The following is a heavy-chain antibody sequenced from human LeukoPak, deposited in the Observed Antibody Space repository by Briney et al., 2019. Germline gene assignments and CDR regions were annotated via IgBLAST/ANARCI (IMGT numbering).Heavy chain of an antibody. CDR3: ARHPAYGPFDY. D-gene: IGHD3-10*01. V-gene: IGHV4-34*01. Sequence: KPSGTLSLTCAVYGGSFSGHYWSWIRQPPGKGLEWIGEINHSGSSNYNPSLKSRVTISVDTSKNQFSLKLHSATAADTAVYYCARHPAYGPFDYWGHGTLVTVSS. J-gene: IGHJ4*01. CDR2: INHSGSS. CDR1: GGSFSGHY.